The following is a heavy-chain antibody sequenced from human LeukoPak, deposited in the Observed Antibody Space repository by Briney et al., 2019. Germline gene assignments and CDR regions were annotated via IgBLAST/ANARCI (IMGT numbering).Heavy chain of an antibody. J-gene: IGHJ3*02. Sequence: GASVKVSCKASGYTFTDYYMHWVRQAPGQGLEWMGWINPNSGGTNYAQKFQGRVITTRDTSISTAYMELSRLRSDDTAVYYCARGLYAIANYVEDAFEIWGQGTMVTVSS. V-gene: IGHV1-2*02. D-gene: IGHD4/OR15-4a*01. CDR1: GYTFTDYY. CDR3: ARGLYAIANYVEDAFEI. CDR2: INPNSGGT.